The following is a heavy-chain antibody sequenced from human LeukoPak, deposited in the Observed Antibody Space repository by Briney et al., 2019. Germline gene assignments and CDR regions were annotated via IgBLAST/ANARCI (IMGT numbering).Heavy chain of an antibody. J-gene: IGHJ6*03. CDR1: GGSISSYY. CDR2: IYYGGST. CDR3: ARYYWNYYYYYMDV. V-gene: IGHV4-59*01. Sequence: SETLSLTCTVSGGSISSYYWSWIRQPPGKGLEWMGYIYYGGSTNYNPSLKSRVTISVDTSKNQFSLKLSSVTAADTAVYYCARYYWNYYYYYMDVWGKGTTVTVSS. D-gene: IGHD1-20*01.